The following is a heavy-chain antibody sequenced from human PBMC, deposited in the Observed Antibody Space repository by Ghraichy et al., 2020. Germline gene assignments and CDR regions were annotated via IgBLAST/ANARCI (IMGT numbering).Heavy chain of an antibody. Sequence: GGSLRLSCAASGFTFSSYSMNWVRQAPGKGLEWVSSISSSSSYIYYADSVKGRFTISRDNAKNSLYLQMNSLRAEDTAVYYCARDHSSGWYPDAFDIWGQGTMVTVSS. CDR1: GFTFSSYS. CDR2: ISSSSSYI. D-gene: IGHD6-19*01. CDR3: ARDHSSGWYPDAFDI. J-gene: IGHJ3*02. V-gene: IGHV3-21*01.